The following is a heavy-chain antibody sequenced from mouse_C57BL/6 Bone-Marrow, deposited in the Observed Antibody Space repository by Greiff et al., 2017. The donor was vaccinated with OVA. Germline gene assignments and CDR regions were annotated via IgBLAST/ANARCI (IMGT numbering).Heavy chain of an antibody. CDR3: AREVTTVVADFDY. CDR1: GYTFTDYY. D-gene: IGHD1-1*01. Sequence: EVQLQQSGPELVKPGASVKISCKASGYTFTDYYMNWVKQSHGKSLEWIGDINPNNGGTSYNQKFKGKATLTVDKSSSTAYMELRSLTSEDSAVYYCAREVTTVVADFDYWGQGTTLTVSS. V-gene: IGHV1-26*01. J-gene: IGHJ2*01. CDR2: INPNNGGT.